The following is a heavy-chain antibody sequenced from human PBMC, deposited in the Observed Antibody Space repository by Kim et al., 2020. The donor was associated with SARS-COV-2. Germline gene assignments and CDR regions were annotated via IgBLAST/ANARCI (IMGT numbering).Heavy chain of an antibody. D-gene: IGHD1-26*01. CDR3: ARDQAPWWELRRWGHDALDI. CDR2: IWYDGSNK. V-gene: IGHV3-33*01. J-gene: IGHJ3*02. Sequence: GGSLRLSCAASGFTFSSYGMHWVRQAPGKGLEWVAVIWYDGSNKYYADSVKGRFTISRDNSKNTLYLQMNSLRAEDTAVYYCARDQAPWWELRRWGHDALDIWGQGTMVTVSS. CDR1: GFTFSSYG.